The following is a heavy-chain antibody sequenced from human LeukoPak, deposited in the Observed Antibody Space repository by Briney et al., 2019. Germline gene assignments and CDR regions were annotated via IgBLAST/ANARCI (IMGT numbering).Heavy chain of an antibody. CDR3: GMYYYYGMDV. CDR1: GGSFSGYY. Sequence: PSETLSLTCAVYGGSFSGYYWSWIRQPPGKGLEWIGEINHSGSTNYNPSLKSRVTISVDTSKNQFSLKLSSVTAADTAVYYCGMYYYYGMDVWGQGTTVTVSS. J-gene: IGHJ6*02. V-gene: IGHV4-34*01. CDR2: INHSGST.